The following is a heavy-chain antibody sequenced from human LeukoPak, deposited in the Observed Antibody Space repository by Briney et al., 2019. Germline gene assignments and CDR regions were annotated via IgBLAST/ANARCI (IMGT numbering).Heavy chain of an antibody. J-gene: IGHJ6*03. Sequence: PGGSLRLSCEASGFSLGDYAMHWVRQIPGKGLEWVSGITWDSGTIDYAGSVRGRFTISRDNARNSLCLQMNTLRPEDTAIYYCAKGKSIASLWYMDVWGKGTTVIVSS. D-gene: IGHD2-2*01. CDR2: ITWDSGTI. V-gene: IGHV3-9*01. CDR1: GFSLGDYA. CDR3: AKGKSIASLWYMDV.